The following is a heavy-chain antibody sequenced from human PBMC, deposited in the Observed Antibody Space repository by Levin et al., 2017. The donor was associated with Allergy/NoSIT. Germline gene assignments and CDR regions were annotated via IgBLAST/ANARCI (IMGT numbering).Heavy chain of an antibody. CDR2: INTNTGNP. Sequence: GESLKISCKASGYTFTSYAMNWVRQAPGQGLEWMGWINTNTGNPTYAQGFTGRFVFSLDTSVSTAYLQISSLKAEDTAVYYCARDGGRQVAAAYYYYMDVWGKGTTVTVS. CDR1: GYTFTSYA. J-gene: IGHJ6*03. V-gene: IGHV7-4-1*02. D-gene: IGHD6-13*01. CDR3: ARDGGRQVAAAYYYYMDV.